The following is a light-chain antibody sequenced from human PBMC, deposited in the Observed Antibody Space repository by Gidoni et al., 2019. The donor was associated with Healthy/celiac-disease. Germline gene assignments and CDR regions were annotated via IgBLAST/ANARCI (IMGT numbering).Light chain of an antibody. V-gene: IGKV1-39*01. CDR3: QQSYSTLALT. Sequence: DIQMTQSPSSLSASVGDRVTITCRASQSISSYLNWSQQKPGKAPKLLIYAASSLKSVVPSRFSGSGSGTDFTLTISCLQPEDFATYYCQQSYSTLALTFGGGTKVEIK. CDR2: AAS. J-gene: IGKJ4*01. CDR1: QSISSY.